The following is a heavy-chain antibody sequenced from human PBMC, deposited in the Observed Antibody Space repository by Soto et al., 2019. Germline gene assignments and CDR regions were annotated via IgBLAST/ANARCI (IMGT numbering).Heavy chain of an antibody. Sequence: EVQLVESGGGLVKPGGSLRLSCAASGFTFSSYSMNWVRQAPGKGLEWVSSISSSSSSIYYADSVKGRFTISRDNAKNSLYLQMNSLRAEDTALYYCAGYCSGGSCYSEADYWGQGTLVTVSS. J-gene: IGHJ4*02. CDR1: GFTFSSYS. CDR3: AGYCSGGSCYSEADY. CDR2: ISSSSSSI. V-gene: IGHV3-21*01. D-gene: IGHD2-15*01.